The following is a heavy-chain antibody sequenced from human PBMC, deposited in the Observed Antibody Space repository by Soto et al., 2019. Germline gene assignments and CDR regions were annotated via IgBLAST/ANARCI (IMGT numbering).Heavy chain of an antibody. Sequence: SETLSLTCPVSGGSISSYYWSWIRQPPGKGLEWIGYIYYSGSTTYSPSLKSRVTISVGTSKNQFSLKLSSVTAADTAVYYCARRYGDYFDYWGQGTLVTVSS. D-gene: IGHD4-17*01. CDR1: GGSISSYY. CDR3: ARRYGDYFDY. J-gene: IGHJ4*02. V-gene: IGHV4-59*08. CDR2: IYYSGST.